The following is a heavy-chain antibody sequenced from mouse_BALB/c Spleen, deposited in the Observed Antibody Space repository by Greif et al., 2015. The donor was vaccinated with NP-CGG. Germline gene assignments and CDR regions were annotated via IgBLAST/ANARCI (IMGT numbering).Heavy chain of an antibody. CDR2: INPYNGGT. Sequence: VQLQQSGPELVKPGASMKISCKASGYSFTGHTMNWVKQSHGKNLEWIGLINPYNGGTSYNQKFKGKATLTVDKSSSTAYMELLSLTSEDSAVYYCARGYGYDVFWFAYWGQGTLVTVSA. V-gene: IGHV1-18*01. D-gene: IGHD2-2*01. CDR1: GYSFTGHT. J-gene: IGHJ3*01. CDR3: ARGYGYDVFWFAY.